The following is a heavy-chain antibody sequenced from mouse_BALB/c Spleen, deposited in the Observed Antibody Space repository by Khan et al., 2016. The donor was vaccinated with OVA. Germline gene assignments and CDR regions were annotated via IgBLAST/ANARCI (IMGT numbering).Heavy chain of an antibody. V-gene: IGHV1S135*01. J-gene: IGHJ4*01. CDR3: ARRTLDY. Sequence: LQQSGPELMKPGASVKISCKASAYSFTSYYMHWVKQSHGKSLEWIGCIDPFNGGTTYNQKFKGKATLTVDKSSSTAYMHLSTLTSGDSAVSYCARRTLDYWGQGTSVTVSS. CDR1: AYSFTSYY. CDR2: IDPFNGGT.